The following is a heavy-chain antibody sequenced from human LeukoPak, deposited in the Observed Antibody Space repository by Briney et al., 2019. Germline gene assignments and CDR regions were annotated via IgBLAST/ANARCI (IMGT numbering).Heavy chain of an antibody. CDR2: ISGSGGST. CDR3: ARHYGDYPYYYYYYGMDV. J-gene: IGHJ6*02. CDR1: GFTFSSYA. D-gene: IGHD4-17*01. Sequence: GGSLRLSCAASGFTFSSYAMSWVRQAPGKGLEWVSAISGSGGSTYYADSVKGRFTISRDNSKNTLYLQMNSLRAEDTAVYYCARHYGDYPYYYYYYGMDVWGQGTTVTVSS. V-gene: IGHV3-23*01.